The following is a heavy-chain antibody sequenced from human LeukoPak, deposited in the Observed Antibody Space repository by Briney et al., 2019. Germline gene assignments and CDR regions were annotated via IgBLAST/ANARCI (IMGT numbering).Heavy chain of an antibody. CDR2: ISGAGGST. D-gene: IGHD1-26*01. CDR1: GFTFGSYT. V-gene: IGHV3-23*01. J-gene: IGHJ4*02. CDR3: ARAGGRWDLDY. Sequence: PGGSLRLSCAASGFTFGSYTMNWVRQAPGKGLEWVSGISGAGGSTYYADSVKGRFTISRDDSKNTLNLQMNSLRAEDTAVYYCARAGGRWDLDYWGQGTLVTVSS.